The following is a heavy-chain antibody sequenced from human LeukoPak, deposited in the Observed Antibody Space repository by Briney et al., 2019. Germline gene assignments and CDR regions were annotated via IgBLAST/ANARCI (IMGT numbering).Heavy chain of an antibody. J-gene: IGHJ1*01. V-gene: IGHV3-66*02. CDR3: AGKTTFSSSWYVGEYFQH. Sequence: GGSLRLSCAASGFTVSSTYMSWVRQAPGKGLEWVSVIYSGGYTYYADSVKGRFTISRDNSKNTLYLQMNSLRAEDTAVYYCAGKTTFSSSWYVGEYFQHWGQGTLVTVSS. CDR1: GFTVSSTY. CDR2: IYSGGYT. D-gene: IGHD6-13*01.